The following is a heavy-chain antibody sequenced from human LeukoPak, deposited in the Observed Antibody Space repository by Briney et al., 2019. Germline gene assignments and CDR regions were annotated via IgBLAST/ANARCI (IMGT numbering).Heavy chain of an antibody. CDR2: IYPGDSDT. V-gene: IGHV5-51*01. Sequence: GESLKISFKGSGYSFTSYWIGWVRQMPGKGLEWMGIIYPGDSDTRYSPSFQGQVTISADKSISTAYLQWSSLKASDTAMYYCARLPRGDSSGYYSPYFDYWGQGTLVTVSS. D-gene: IGHD3-22*01. CDR1: GYSFTSYW. CDR3: ARLPRGDSSGYYSPYFDY. J-gene: IGHJ4*02.